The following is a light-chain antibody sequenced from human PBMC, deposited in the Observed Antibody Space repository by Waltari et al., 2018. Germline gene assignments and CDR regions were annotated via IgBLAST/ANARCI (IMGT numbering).Light chain of an antibody. J-gene: IGKJ2*01. V-gene: IGKV3-20*01. Sequence: VLTQSPDTVSLSPGETATLSCRASQSQTKRYLACYQQKAGQAPRLLIYGASSRAAGIPYRFSGSGSGTDFTLTISRLEPEDSAVYYCQQYGSSVLYTFGQGTKLEIK. CDR1: QSQTKRY. CDR2: GAS. CDR3: QQYGSSVLYT.